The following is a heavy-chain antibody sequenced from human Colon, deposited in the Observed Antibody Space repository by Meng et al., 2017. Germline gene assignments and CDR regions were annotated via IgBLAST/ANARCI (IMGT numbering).Heavy chain of an antibody. D-gene: IGHD3/OR15-3a*01. J-gene: IGHJ4*02. Sequence: QVQLQESGPGLVKPSGTLSPTCAVSGGSISSNWWSWVRQPPGKGLEWIGEFFHTGRTNYDPSLKSRVTISVDKSNNQFSLKLTSVTAADTAVYYCARHISILGQRGFDYWGQGTLVTVSS. CDR2: FFHTGRT. V-gene: IGHV4-4*02. CDR1: GGSISSNW. CDR3: ARHISILGQRGFDY.